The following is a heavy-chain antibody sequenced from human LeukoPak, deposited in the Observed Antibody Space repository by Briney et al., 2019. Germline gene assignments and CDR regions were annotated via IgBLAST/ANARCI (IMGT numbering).Heavy chain of an antibody. J-gene: IGHJ4*02. D-gene: IGHD5-18*01. CDR1: GGSISIYY. V-gene: IGHV4-59*01. Sequence: SETLSLTCTVSGGSISIYYWSWIRQPPGKGLEWIGYVYNSENTNYNPSLKSRVTISVDTSKNQFSLKLSSVTAADTAVYYCARGNVDTAMAIDYWGQGTLVTVSS. CDR2: VYNSENT. CDR3: ARGNVDTAMAIDY.